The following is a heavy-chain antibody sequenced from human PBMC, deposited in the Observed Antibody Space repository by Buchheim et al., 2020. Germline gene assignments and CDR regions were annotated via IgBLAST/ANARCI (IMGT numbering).Heavy chain of an antibody. CDR1: GGSFSGYY. V-gene: IGHV4-34*01. Sequence: QVQLQQWGAGLLKPSETLSLTCAVYGGSFSGYYWSWIRQPPGKGLEWIGEINHSGSTNYNPSLKSRVTISVDTSKNQFSLKLSSVTAADTAVYYCARGRDTAMVILPPDYWGQGTL. CDR3: ARGRDTAMVILPPDY. D-gene: IGHD5-18*01. CDR2: INHSGST. J-gene: IGHJ4*02.